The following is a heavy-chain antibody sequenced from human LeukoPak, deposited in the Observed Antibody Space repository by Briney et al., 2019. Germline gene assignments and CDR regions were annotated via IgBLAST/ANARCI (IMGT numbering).Heavy chain of an antibody. CDR2: MYYSGNT. CDR1: GGSINIISYY. CDR3: ARRPAYYFDY. Sequence: PSETLSLTCTVSGGSINIISYYWGWIRQPPGKGLEWIGSMYYSGNTYYNPSLKSRVTMSVDTSKNQFSLKLSSVTAADTAVYYCARRPAYYFDYWGQGTLVTVSS. V-gene: IGHV4-39*01. J-gene: IGHJ4*02.